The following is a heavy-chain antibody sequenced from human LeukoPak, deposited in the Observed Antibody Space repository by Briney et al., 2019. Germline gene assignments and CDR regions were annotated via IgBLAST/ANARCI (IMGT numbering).Heavy chain of an antibody. D-gene: IGHD6-19*01. CDR3: AKGRSGWPRVYFDY. CDR2: ISGSGGST. CDR1: GFTFSSYA. J-gene: IGHJ4*02. Sequence: GGSLRLSCAASGFTFSSYAMSWVRQAPGKGLEWVSAISGSGGSTYYADSVKGRFTISRDNPKNTLYLQMNSLRAEDTAVYYCAKGRSGWPRVYFDYWGQGTLVTVSS. V-gene: IGHV3-23*01.